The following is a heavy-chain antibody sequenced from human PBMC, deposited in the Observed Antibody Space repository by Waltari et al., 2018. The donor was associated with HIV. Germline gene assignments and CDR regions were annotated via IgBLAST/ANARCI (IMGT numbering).Heavy chain of an antibody. Sequence: QVQLQESGPGLLKPSETLSLTCSVSGRSMTGYQWSWFRQPPGTRLQWIAYNLPSGPTTCNPALTGRVTISVVTSQTRFFLRLKSVTAAVSAVYVCSRLRLYSPFYFDSWGQGARVTVSS. CDR1: GRSMTGYQ. J-gene: IGHJ4*02. CDR2: NLPSGPT. V-gene: IGHV4-59*12. D-gene: IGHD2-21*01. CDR3: SRLRLYSPFYFDS.